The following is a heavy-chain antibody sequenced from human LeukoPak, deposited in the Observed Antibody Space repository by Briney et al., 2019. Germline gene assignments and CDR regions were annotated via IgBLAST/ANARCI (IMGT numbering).Heavy chain of an antibody. Sequence: GESLRLSCAASGFTFSTYWMSWVRQAPGKGLEWVANIKQDGSEKYYVDSVKGRFTIPRDNAKNSLYLQVNSLRAEDTAVYYCARAFHSGSYSAYWGQGTLVTVSS. J-gene: IGHJ4*02. V-gene: IGHV3-7*04. CDR3: ARAFHSGSYSAY. D-gene: IGHD3-10*01. CDR1: GFTFSTYW. CDR2: IKQDGSEK.